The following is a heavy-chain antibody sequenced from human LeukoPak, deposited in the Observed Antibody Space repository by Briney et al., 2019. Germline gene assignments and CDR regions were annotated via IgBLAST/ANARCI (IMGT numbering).Heavy chain of an antibody. J-gene: IGHJ4*02. D-gene: IGHD3-3*01. CDR1: GGSISSSSYY. CDR3: ARHPYYDFWSGYPFALYYFDY. Sequence: PSETLSLTCTVSGGSISSSSYYWGWIRQPPGKGLEWIGSIYYSGSTYYNPSLKSRVTISVDTSKNQSSLKLSSVTAADTAVYYCARHPYYDFWSGYPFALYYFDYWGQGTLVTVSS. CDR2: IYYSGST. V-gene: IGHV4-39*01.